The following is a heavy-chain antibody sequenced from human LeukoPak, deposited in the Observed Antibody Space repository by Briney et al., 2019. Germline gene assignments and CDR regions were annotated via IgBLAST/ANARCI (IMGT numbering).Heavy chain of an antibody. D-gene: IGHD1-26*01. CDR3: AGGSYYFDY. Sequence: SETLSLTCTVSGGSISSYYWSWIRQPPGKGLEWIGYVYYSGSTNYNPSLKSRVTISVDTSKNQFSLKLSSVTAADTAVYYCAGGSYYFDYWGQGTLVTVSS. CDR2: VYYSGST. V-gene: IGHV4-59*01. CDR1: GGSISSYY. J-gene: IGHJ4*02.